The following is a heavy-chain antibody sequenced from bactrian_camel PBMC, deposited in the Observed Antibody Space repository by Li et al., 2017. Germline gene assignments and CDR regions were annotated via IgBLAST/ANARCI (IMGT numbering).Heavy chain of an antibody. Sequence: VQLVESGGGSVQVGGSLRLSCRYSRSGYFMGWIRQAPGKEREGVAAIKTRGGSTAYADSVKGRFTISRDSSKNTVYLQMDSLKPEDTATYYCAAGKDPYGGDWYVFGQGTQVTVS. D-gene: IGHD6*01. CDR1: YSRSGYF. V-gene: IGHV3S40*01. J-gene: IGHJ4*01. CDR2: IKTRGGST.